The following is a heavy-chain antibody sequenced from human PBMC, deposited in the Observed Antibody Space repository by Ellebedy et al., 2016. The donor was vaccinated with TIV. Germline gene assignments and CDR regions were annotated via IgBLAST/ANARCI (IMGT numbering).Heavy chain of an antibody. V-gene: IGHV3-7*01. D-gene: IGHD4-17*01. J-gene: IGHJ5*02. CDR1: GFNFRSYW. CDR3: ARRASYGDYAVQVNPWFDP. Sequence: PGGSLRLSCAAPGFNFRSYWMTWVRQAPGKGLEWVAKIRQEGDEIYYVESVKGRFTISRDNAKNSRFLQMNSLGVEDTAVYYCARRASYGDYAVQVNPWFDPWGQGTLVTVSS. CDR2: IRQEGDEI.